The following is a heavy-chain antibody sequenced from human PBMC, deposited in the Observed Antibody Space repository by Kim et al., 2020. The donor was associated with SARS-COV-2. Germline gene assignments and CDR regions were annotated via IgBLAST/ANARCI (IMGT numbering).Heavy chain of an antibody. CDR1: GYTFTGYY. CDR3: ARDIGYCSSTSCYMTYGMDV. D-gene: IGHD2-2*02. CDR2: INPNSGGT. J-gene: IGHJ6*02. Sequence: ASVKVSCKASGYTFTGYYMHWVRQAPGQGLEWMGWINPNSGGTNYAQKFQGRVTMTRDTSISTAYMELSRLRSDDTAVYYCARDIGYCSSTSCYMTYGMDVWGQGTTVTVSS. V-gene: IGHV1-2*02.